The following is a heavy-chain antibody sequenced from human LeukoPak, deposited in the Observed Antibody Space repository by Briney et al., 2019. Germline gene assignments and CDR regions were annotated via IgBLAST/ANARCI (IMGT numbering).Heavy chain of an antibody. CDR3: ARGGSLDP. CDR1: GFTFSSYA. V-gene: IGHV3-23*01. J-gene: IGHJ5*02. CDR2: ISGSGGST. D-gene: IGHD5-12*01. Sequence: GGSLRLSCAASGFTFSSYAMSWVRQAPGKGLEWVSAISGSGGSTYYADSVRGRFTISRDSAKNSAHLQMTSLRVEDTAVYYCARGGSLDPWGQGTLVTVSS.